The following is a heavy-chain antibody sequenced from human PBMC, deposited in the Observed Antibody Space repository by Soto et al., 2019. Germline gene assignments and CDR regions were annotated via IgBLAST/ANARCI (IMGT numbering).Heavy chain of an antibody. CDR1: GFTFSSYW. CDR2: INSDGSST. Sequence: GGSLRLSCAASGFTFSSYWMHWVRQAPGKGLVWVSRINSDGSSTSYADSVKGRFTISRDNAKNTLYLQMNSLRAEDTAVYYCARGAFIAAEHFDYWGQGTLVTVSS. CDR3: ARGAFIAAEHFDY. J-gene: IGHJ4*02. D-gene: IGHD6-13*01. V-gene: IGHV3-74*01.